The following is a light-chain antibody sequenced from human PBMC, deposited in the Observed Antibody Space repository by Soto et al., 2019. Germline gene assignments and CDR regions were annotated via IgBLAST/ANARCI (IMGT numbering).Light chain of an antibody. Sequence: QSALTKPASVSGSPGQSITISCTGTNSDVGGYNYVSWYQQYPGKAPKLMIYDVGNRPSGISNRFSGSKSGNTASLTISGLQAEDEADYFCCSYTSSSTVVFGGGTKLTVL. CDR2: DVG. V-gene: IGLV2-14*01. J-gene: IGLJ2*01. CDR3: CSYTSSSTVV. CDR1: NSDVGGYNY.